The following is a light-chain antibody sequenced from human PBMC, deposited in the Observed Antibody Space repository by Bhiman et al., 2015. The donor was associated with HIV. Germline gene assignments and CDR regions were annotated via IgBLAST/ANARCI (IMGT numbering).Light chain of an antibody. CDR1: SSNIGNNY. CDR2: DTD. J-gene: IGLJ1*01. Sequence: QSVLTQPPSVSAAPGQRVTVSCSGSSSNIGNNYVSWYQQLPGAAPKLLIYDTDKRPSGIPDRFSGSKSGTSATLGITGLQTGDEADYYCGTWDSSLSAGGVFGTGTKVTVL. CDR3: GTWDSSLSAGGV. V-gene: IGLV1-51*01.